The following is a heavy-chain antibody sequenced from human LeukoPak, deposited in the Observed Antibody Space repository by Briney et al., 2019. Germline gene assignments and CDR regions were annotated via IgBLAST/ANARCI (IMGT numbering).Heavy chain of an antibody. J-gene: IGHJ4*02. Sequence: ASVTVSCTASGGTFSSYAISWVRQAPGQGLEWMGGIIPIFGTANYAQKFQGRVTITADESTSTAYMELSGLRSEDTAVYYCARETISGWNYFDYWGQGTLVTVSS. V-gene: IGHV1-69*13. CDR2: IIPIFGTA. CDR3: ARETISGWNYFDY. D-gene: IGHD6-19*01. CDR1: GGTFSSYA.